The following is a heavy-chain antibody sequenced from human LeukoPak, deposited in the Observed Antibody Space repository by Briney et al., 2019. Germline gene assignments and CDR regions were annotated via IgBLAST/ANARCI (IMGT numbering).Heavy chain of an antibody. J-gene: IGHJ3*02. D-gene: IGHD3-22*01. V-gene: IGHV4-34*01. CDR2: IYYSGST. CDR1: GGSFSGYY. CDR3: ARTYDSSGYYYTGGAFDI. Sequence: SETLSLTCAVYGGSFSGYYWSWIRQPPGKGLEWIGNIYYSGSTDYNPSLKSRVTISVDTSKNQFSLKLSSVTAADTAVYYCARTYDSSGYYYTGGAFDIWGQGTMVTVSS.